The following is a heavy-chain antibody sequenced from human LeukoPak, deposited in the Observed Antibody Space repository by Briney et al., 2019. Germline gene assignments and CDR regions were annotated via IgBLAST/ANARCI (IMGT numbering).Heavy chain of an antibody. V-gene: IGHV4-34*01. CDR3: ARVKYIGDGPDAFDI. Sequence: KASETLSLTCAVYGVSFSGYYWSWIRQPPGKGLEWIGEINHSGSTNYNPPLKSRVTISVDTSKNQFSLKLSSVTAADTAVYYCARVKYIGDGPDAFDIWGQGTMVTVSS. CDR1: GVSFSGYY. D-gene: IGHD5-12*01. J-gene: IGHJ3*02. CDR2: INHSGST.